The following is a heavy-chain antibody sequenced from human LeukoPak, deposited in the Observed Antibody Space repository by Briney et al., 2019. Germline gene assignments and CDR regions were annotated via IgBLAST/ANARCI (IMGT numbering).Heavy chain of an antibody. D-gene: IGHD5-18*01. CDR1: GYTFTGYY. CDR3: ARDGYSYGFVYYYYYGMDV. J-gene: IGHJ6*02. Sequence: ASVKVSCKASGYTFTGYYMHWVRQAPGQGLEWMGWINPNSGGTNYAQKFQGRVTMTRDTSISTAYMELSRLRSDDTAVYYCARDGYSYGFVYYYYYGMDVWGQGTTVTVSS. CDR2: INPNSGGT. V-gene: IGHV1-2*02.